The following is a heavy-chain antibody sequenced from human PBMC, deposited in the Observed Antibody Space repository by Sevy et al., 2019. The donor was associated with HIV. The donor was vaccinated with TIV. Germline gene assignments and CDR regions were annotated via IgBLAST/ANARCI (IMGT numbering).Heavy chain of an antibody. V-gene: IGHV1-2*02. J-gene: IGHJ4*02. CDR1: GYTFTGYY. Sequence: ASVKVSCKASGYTFTGYYMHWVRQAPGQGLEWMGWINPDSGGPNYAPKFQGRVTLTVDTSISTAYMELSRLKSDDTAVYYCVRDDRDGYFDYWGQGTLVTVSS. CDR2: INPDSGGP. CDR3: VRDDRDGYFDY.